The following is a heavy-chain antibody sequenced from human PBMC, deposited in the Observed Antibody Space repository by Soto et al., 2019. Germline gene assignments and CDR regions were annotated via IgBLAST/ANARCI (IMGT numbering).Heavy chain of an antibody. Sequence: GGSLRLSCAASGFTFSSYAMSWVRQAPGKGLEWVSAISGSGGSTYYADSVKGRFTISRDNSKNTLYLQMNSLRAEDTAVYYCAKDMGKSVMGYYYYYGMDVWGQGTTVTVSS. CDR3: AKDMGKSVMGYYYYYGMDV. CDR1: GFTFSSYA. D-gene: IGHD6-19*01. J-gene: IGHJ6*02. CDR2: ISGSGGST. V-gene: IGHV3-23*01.